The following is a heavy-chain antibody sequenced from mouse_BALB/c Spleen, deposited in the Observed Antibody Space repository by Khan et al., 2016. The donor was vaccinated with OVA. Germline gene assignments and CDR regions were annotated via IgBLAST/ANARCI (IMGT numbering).Heavy chain of an antibody. CDR2: IDPFNADT. D-gene: IGHD3-3*01. J-gene: IGHJ3*01. V-gene: IGHV1S135*01. Sequence: EVELVESGPELMKPGASVKISCKASGYSFTSYYMHWMKQSHGKSLEWIGYIDPFNADTDYNQKFKGKATLTVDKSSNTAYMHLTSLTSEDSAVYYCARGTFAYWGQGTLVTVSA. CDR3: ARGTFAY. CDR1: GYSFTSYY.